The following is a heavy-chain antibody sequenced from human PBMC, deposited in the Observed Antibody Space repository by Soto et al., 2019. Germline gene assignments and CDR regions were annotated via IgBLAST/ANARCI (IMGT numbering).Heavy chain of an antibody. J-gene: IGHJ3*02. D-gene: IGHD3-22*01. CDR3: ARGGYYYDSSGYLPRVAFDI. V-gene: IGHV1-8*01. CDR1: GYTFTSYD. Sequence: ASVKVSCKASGYTFTSYDINWVRQATGQGLEWMGWMNPNSGNTGYAQKFQGRVTMTRNTSISTAYMGLSSLRSEDTAVYYCARGGYYYDSSGYLPRVAFDIWGQGTMVTVSS. CDR2: MNPNSGNT.